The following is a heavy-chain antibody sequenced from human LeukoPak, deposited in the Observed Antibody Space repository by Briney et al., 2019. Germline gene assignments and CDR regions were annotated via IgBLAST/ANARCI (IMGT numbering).Heavy chain of an antibody. CDR1: CFTFCFFE. Sequence: GGSLRLSSAAPCFTFCFFEMNRVRPAPGEGVEWIVFLFCCGANKHYADHVKGRIIISTNNATKSLYLHITSLGDDGKAFYYCARDGADLDILSGRQCYHFMDVWGKGTTVTVFS. D-gene: IGHD3-9*01. CDR3: ARDGADLDILSGRQCYHFMDV. V-gene: IGHV3-48*03. CDR2: LFCCGANK. J-gene: IGHJ6*03.